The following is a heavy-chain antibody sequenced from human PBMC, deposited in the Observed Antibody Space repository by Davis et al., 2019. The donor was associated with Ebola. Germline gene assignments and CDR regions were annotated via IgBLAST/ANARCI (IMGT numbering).Heavy chain of an antibody. CDR2: IYPGDSDT. D-gene: IGHD2-2*01. Sequence: GFLRLPCNGSGYSFTSYWIGWVRQMPGKGLEWMGIIYPGDSDTRYSPSFQGQVTISAVQSISTAYLQWSSLKASDTAMYYCARLANIVVVPAGGMDVWGQGTTVTVSS. CDR3: ARLANIVVVPAGGMDV. J-gene: IGHJ6*02. CDR1: GYSFTSYW. V-gene: IGHV5-51*01.